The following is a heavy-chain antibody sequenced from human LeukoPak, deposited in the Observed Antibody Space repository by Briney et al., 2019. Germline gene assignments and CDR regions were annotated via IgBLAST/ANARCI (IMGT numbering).Heavy chain of an antibody. V-gene: IGHV4-59*01. CDR3: ARSRDAYILGH. Sequence: SETLSLTCTVSGGSISGYYWTWIRQPPGKGLEWIGYIYDSGSTNQNPSLKSRVTISLDTSKSQFSLKLNSVTTADTAVYYCARSRDAYILGHWGQGILVTVSS. CDR2: IYDSGST. CDR1: GGSISGYY. D-gene: IGHD5-24*01. J-gene: IGHJ4*02.